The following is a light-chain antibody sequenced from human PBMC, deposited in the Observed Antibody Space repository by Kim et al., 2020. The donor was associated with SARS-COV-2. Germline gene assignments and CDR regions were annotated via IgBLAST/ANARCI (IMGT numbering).Light chain of an antibody. Sequence: GQSVDISGPGTSSAVGRYNYVFWYQHHPGNAPKRLIYDVTQRPTGVPDRFSGSKSGNTASLTVSGLQAEDEADYYCTSYAGRNDLVFGGGTQLTVL. J-gene: IGLJ2*01. V-gene: IGLV2-8*01. CDR3: TSYAGRNDLV. CDR1: SSAVGRYNY. CDR2: DVT.